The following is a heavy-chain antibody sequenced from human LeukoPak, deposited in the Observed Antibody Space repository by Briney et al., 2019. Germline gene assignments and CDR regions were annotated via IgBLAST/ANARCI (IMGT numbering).Heavy chain of an antibody. CDR1: GFTFGDYS. V-gene: IGHV3-49*04. J-gene: IGHJ6*04. CDR3: TRDHDFWSGPFDV. D-gene: IGHD3-3*01. CDR2: IRRKGYGGTT. Sequence: GGSLRLSCTASGFTFGDYSLSWVRLAPEKGLEWVGFIRRKGYGGTTEYAPSVKGRFIISRDDSKSTAYLQMNSLKTEDTAVYYCTRDHDFWSGPFDVWGKGTTVTVSS.